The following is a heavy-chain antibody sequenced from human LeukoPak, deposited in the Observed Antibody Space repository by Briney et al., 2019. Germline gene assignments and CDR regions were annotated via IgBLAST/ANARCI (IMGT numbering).Heavy chain of an antibody. D-gene: IGHD1-26*01. Sequence: GGSLRLSCTTSGFTFGDYAMSWFRQAPGKGLEWVAVISYDGSNKYYADSVKGRFTISRDNSKNTLYLQMNSLRAEDTAVYYCASSGTIDAFDIWGQGTMVTVSS. CDR1: GFTFGDYA. J-gene: IGHJ3*02. CDR2: ISYDGSNK. CDR3: ASSGTIDAFDI. V-gene: IGHV3-30*04.